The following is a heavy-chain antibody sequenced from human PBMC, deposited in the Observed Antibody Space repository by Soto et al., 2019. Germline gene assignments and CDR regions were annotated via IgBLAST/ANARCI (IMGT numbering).Heavy chain of an antibody. Sequence: SETLSLTCAVYGGSFRGYHWSWIRQPPGKGLEWIGEINHSGSTSYNPSLKSRVIISLETSKNQFSLILTSVTAADTAVYYCARGLSSSATFYHYYGMDVWGQGTTVTVSS. CDR2: INHSGST. CDR3: ARGLSSSATFYHYYGMDV. CDR1: GGSFRGYH. V-gene: IGHV4-34*01. J-gene: IGHJ6*02. D-gene: IGHD6-6*01.